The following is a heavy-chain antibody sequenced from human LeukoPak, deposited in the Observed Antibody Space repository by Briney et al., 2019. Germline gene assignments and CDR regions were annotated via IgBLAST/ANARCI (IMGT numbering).Heavy chain of an antibody. V-gene: IGHV3-53*01. Sequence: GGSLRLSCAASGFAVSSTYMSWVRQAPGRGLEWVSVVYSGGTTYYADSVKGRFTISRDNSKNTLYLQMTSLRAEDTAVYYCARDDAFDIWGQGTMVTVSS. J-gene: IGHJ3*02. CDR3: ARDDAFDI. CDR1: GFAVSSTY. CDR2: VYSGGTT.